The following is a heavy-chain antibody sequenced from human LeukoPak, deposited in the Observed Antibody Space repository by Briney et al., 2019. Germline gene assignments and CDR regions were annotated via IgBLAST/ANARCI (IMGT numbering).Heavy chain of an antibody. CDR3: ARETPGGYCSSTSCYSYYMDV. CDR2: MNPNSGNT. Sequence: GASVKVSCKASGYTFTSYDINWVRQATGQGLEWMGWMNPNSGNTGYAQKFQGRVTMTRNTSISTAYMELSSLRSEDTAVYYCARETPGGYCSSTSCYSYYMDVWGKGTTVTVSS. J-gene: IGHJ6*03. V-gene: IGHV1-8*01. D-gene: IGHD2-2*01. CDR1: GYTFTSYD.